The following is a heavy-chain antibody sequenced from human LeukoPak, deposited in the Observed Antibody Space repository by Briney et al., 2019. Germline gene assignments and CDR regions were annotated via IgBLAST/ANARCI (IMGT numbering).Heavy chain of an antibody. V-gene: IGHV3-30-3*01. D-gene: IGHD3-16*01. CDR1: GFTFSSYA. Sequence: GGSLRLSCAASGFTFSSYAMHWVRQAPGKGLEWVAVISYDGSNKYYADSVKGRFTISRDNSKNTLYLQMNSLRAEDTAVYYCARGCRGGRGGVDYWGQGTLVTVSS. CDR2: ISYDGSNK. J-gene: IGHJ4*02. CDR3: ARGCRGGRGGVDY.